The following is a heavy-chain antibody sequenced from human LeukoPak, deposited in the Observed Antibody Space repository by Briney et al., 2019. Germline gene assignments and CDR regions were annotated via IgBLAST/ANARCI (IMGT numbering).Heavy chain of an antibody. D-gene: IGHD1-26*01. CDR3: ARGNSGGARYFDY. Sequence: PSGTLSLTCTVSGSSISSYYWSWIRQPPGKGLEWIGYIYYSGSTNYNPSLKSRVTISVDTSKNQFSLKLSSVTAADTAVYYCARGNSGGARYFDYWGQGTLVTVSS. CDR2: IYYSGST. V-gene: IGHV4-59*01. J-gene: IGHJ4*02. CDR1: GSSISSYY.